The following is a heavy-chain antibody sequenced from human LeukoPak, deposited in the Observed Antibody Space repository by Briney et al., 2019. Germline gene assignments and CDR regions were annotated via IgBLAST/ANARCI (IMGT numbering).Heavy chain of an antibody. V-gene: IGHV4-34*10. CDR2: IYHSGTS. J-gene: IGHJ4*02. CDR1: GESFSGYY. CDR3: ARVTGYVMEDYFDY. D-gene: IGHD6-13*01. Sequence: SETLSLTCAVYGESFSGYYWSWIRQPPGKGLEWIGYIYHSGTSNYNPSLQSRVAMSVDTSKNQIYLKVRSVTSADTAVYYCARVTGYVMEDYFDYWGQGTLVTVSS.